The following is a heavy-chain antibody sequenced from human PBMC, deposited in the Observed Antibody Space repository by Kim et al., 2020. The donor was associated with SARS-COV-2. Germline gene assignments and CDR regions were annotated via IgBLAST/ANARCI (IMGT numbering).Heavy chain of an antibody. J-gene: IGHJ3*02. Sequence: SETLSLTCTVSGGSISSSSYYWGWIRQPPGKGLEWIGSIYYSGSTYYNPSLKSRVTISVDTSKNQFSLKLSSVTAADTAVYYCASDCSSTSCYGWDAFDIWGQGTMVTVSS. CDR2: IYYSGST. D-gene: IGHD2-2*01. CDR1: GGSISSSSYY. CDR3: ASDCSSTSCYGWDAFDI. V-gene: IGHV4-39*01.